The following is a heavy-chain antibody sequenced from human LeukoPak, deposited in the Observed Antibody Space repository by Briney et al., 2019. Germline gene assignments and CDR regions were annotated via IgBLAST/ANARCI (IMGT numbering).Heavy chain of an antibody. Sequence: GGSLRLSCLASGFAFSAYEMNWVRQAPGKGLEWVSYIAGSDTTTYYADSVKDRFTIFRDNAKNSLYLQMNSLRAEDTALYYCTTLGYHLDSWGQGTLVTVSS. CDR1: GFAFSAYE. CDR3: TTLGYHLDS. V-gene: IGHV3-48*03. D-gene: IGHD5-12*01. CDR2: IAGSDTTT. J-gene: IGHJ4*02.